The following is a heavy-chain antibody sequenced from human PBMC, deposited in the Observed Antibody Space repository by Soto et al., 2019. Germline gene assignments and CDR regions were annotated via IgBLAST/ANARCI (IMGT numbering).Heavy chain of an antibody. CDR2: ISWNSGSL. D-gene: IGHD6-19*01. J-gene: IGHJ4*02. CDR3: VKDIHEQWLVSHFEY. V-gene: IGHV3-9*01. CDR1: GFTFDSYA. Sequence: EVQLVESGGGLVQPGRSLRLSCVASGFTFDSYAMHWVRQAPGKGLEWVLGISWNSGSLGYEDSVKGRFTISRDNAQNSLYLEMNSLRVEDTAFYYCVKDIHEQWLVSHFEYWGQGALVTVSS.